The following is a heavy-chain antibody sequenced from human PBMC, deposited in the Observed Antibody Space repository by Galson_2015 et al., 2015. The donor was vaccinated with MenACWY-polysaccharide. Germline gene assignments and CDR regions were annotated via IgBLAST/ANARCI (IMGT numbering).Heavy chain of an antibody. J-gene: IGHJ4*02. V-gene: IGHV3-23*01. Sequence: SLRLSCAASGFSFNSYAMTWVRQAPGKGLEWVSGILDGGHPYYADSVKGRFTISRDNSKNTLYLQMDSLRAEDTAVYYCAKVDEASGLITSFADYWGQGTLVTVSS. CDR1: GFSFNSYA. CDR3: AKVDEASGLITSFADY. D-gene: IGHD2-2*01. CDR2: ILDGGHP.